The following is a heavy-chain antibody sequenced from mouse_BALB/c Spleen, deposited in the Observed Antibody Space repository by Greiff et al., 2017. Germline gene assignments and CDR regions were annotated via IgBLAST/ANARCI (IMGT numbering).Heavy chain of an antibody. Sequence: QVQLQQSGAELAKPGASVKMSCKASGYTFTSYWMHWVKQRPGQGLEWIGYINPSTGYTEYNQKFKDKATLTADKSSSTAYMQLSSLTSEDSAVYYCASRSLYAMDYWGQGTSDTVSS. J-gene: IGHJ4*01. CDR2: INPSTGYT. V-gene: IGHV1-7*01. CDR3: ASRSLYAMDY. CDR1: GYTFTSYW.